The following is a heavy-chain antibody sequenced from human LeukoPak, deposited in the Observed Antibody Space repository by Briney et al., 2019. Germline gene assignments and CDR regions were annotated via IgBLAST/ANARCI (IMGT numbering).Heavy chain of an antibody. J-gene: IGHJ5*02. CDR2: IYYSGST. CDR3: ARLVSPGRFDP. Sequence: SETLSLTCTVSGGSISSTSSYWGWIRQPPGKGLEWIANIYYSGSTYYNSSLKSRVTISVETSKNQFSLNLRSVTAADTAVYYCARLVSPGRFDPWGQGTLVTVSS. V-gene: IGHV4-39*01. D-gene: IGHD2-2*01. CDR1: GGSISSTSSY.